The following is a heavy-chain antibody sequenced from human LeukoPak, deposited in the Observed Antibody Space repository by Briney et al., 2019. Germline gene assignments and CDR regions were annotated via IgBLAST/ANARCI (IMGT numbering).Heavy chain of an antibody. V-gene: IGHV4-59*01. J-gene: IGHJ4*02. D-gene: IGHD1-26*01. Sequence: SETLTLTCTVSGGSISSYYWSWSRQPPGEGLEWIGYIYYSGSTNYNPSLKSRVTISVDTSKNQFSLKLSSVTAADTAVYYCAREERLWPYFDYWGQGTLVTVSS. CDR2: IYYSGST. CDR3: AREERLWPYFDY. CDR1: GGSISSYY.